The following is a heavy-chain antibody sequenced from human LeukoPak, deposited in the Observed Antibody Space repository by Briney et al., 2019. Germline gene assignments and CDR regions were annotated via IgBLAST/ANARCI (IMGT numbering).Heavy chain of an antibody. CDR2: ISGSGGST. J-gene: IGHJ3*01. CDR3: ARDLRVGATKDVFGGAFDV. V-gene: IGHV3-23*01. D-gene: IGHD1-26*01. Sequence: QAGGSLRLSCAASGFTFSSYAMSWVRQAPGKGLEWVSAISGSGGSTYYADSVKGRFTISRDNSKNTLYLQMNSLRAEDTAVYYCARDLRVGATKDVFGGAFDVWGQGTMVTVSS. CDR1: GFTFSSYA.